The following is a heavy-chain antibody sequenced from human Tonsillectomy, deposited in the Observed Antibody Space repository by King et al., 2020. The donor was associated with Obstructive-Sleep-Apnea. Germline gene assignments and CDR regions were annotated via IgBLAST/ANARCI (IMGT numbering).Heavy chain of an antibody. CDR3: ATVAGATATYFFDY. J-gene: IGHJ4*02. CDR1: GYTFTGYH. D-gene: IGHD4-17*01. CDR2: INPNSGGT. Sequence: VQLVESGAEVKKPGASVKVSCKASGYTFTGYHIHWVRQAPGQGLEWMGWINPNSGGTNYAQKFQGRVTMTRDTSISTAYMELSRLRSDDTAVYYCATVAGATATYFFDYWGQGTLVTVSS. V-gene: IGHV1-2*02.